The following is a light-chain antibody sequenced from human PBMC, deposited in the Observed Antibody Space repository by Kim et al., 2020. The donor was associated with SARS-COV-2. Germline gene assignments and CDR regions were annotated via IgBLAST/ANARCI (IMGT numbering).Light chain of an antibody. CDR3: QTWGTGIRV. J-gene: IGLJ3*02. Sequence: QLVLTQSPSASASLGASVKLTCTLSSGHSSYAIAWHQQQPEKGPRYLMKLKSDGSHSKGDGVPDRFSGSSSGAERYLTISSPQSEDEADYYCQTWGTGIRVFGGGTQLTVL. CDR2: LKSDGSH. CDR1: SGHSSYA. V-gene: IGLV4-69*01.